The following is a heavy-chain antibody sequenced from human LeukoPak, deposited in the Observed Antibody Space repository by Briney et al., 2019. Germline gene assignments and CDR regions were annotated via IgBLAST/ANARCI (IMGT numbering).Heavy chain of an antibody. Sequence: GGSLRLSCAASGFTFSSYSVNWVRQAPGKGLEWVSSISSSSSYIYYADSVKGRFTISRDNAKNSLYLQMNSLRAEDTAVYYCARDLFTTMGPYYFDYWGQGTLVTVSS. V-gene: IGHV3-21*01. CDR1: GFTFSSYS. CDR3: ARDLFTTMGPYYFDY. CDR2: ISSSSSYI. J-gene: IGHJ4*02. D-gene: IGHD5-18*01.